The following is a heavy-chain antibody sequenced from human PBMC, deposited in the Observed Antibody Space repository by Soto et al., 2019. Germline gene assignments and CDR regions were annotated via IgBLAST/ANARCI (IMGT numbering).Heavy chain of an antibody. CDR2: FSRSSTGI. D-gene: IGHD3-10*01. J-gene: IGHJ6*02. CDR3: ARAVTWGLDV. CDR1: GFPFSCYG. Sequence: EVQLVESGGGLVQPGGSLGLSCAASGFPFSCYGLGWVRQAPGKGLEWVSYFSRSSTGIHYADSVKGRFTISRDDATNSMHLQMNSLRDGDTAVYYCARAVTWGLDVWGQGTTVSISS. V-gene: IGHV3-48*02.